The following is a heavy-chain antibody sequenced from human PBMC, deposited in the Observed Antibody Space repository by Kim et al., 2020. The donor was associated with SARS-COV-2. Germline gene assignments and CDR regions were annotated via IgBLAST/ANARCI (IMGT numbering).Heavy chain of an antibody. CDR2: ISSSSYI. J-gene: IGHJ4*02. D-gene: IGHD3-10*01. Sequence: GGSLRLSCAASGFTFSSYSMNWVRQAPGKGLEWVSSISSSSYIYYADSVKGRFTISRDNAKNSLYLQMNSLRAEDTAVYYCARDGAPPEFDYWGQGTLVTVSS. CDR1: GFTFSSYS. CDR3: ARDGAPPEFDY. V-gene: IGHV3-21*01.